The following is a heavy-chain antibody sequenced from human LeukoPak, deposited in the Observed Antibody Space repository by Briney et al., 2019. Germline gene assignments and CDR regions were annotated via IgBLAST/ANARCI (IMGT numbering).Heavy chain of an antibody. J-gene: IGHJ4*02. D-gene: IGHD3-10*01. CDR2: INHSGST. CDR3: ARARGSGSYLYFDY. Sequence: SETLSFTCAVYGGSFSGYYWSWIRQPPGKGLEWIGEINHSGSTNYNPSLKSRVTISVDTSKNQFSLKLSSVTAADTAVYYCARARGSGSYLYFDYWGQGTLVTVSS. CDR1: GGSFSGYY. V-gene: IGHV4-34*01.